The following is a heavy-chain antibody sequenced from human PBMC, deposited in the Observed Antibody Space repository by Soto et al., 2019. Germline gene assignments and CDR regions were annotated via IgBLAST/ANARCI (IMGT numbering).Heavy chain of an antibody. CDR2: ISGGGNDA. J-gene: IGHJ4*02. Sequence: EAQLLESGGGLVQPGGSLVLACAASGFTFSSYDMSWVRQAPGKGLEWVSSISGGGNDAFYADSVKGRFTISRDNSRNTQYLLMSSLTADETAIYYFAGSLFLASTDTEPFDYWGQGALVTVSS. CDR3: AGSLFLASTDTEPFDY. V-gene: IGHV3-23*01. CDR1: GFTFSSYD. D-gene: IGHD2-15*01.